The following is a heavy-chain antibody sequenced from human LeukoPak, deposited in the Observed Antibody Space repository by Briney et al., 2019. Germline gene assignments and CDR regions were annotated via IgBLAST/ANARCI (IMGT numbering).Heavy chain of an antibody. CDR3: AKASRGYDYVWGSYRYTDFDY. CDR1: GFTFSNAW. V-gene: IGHV3-23*01. CDR2: ISGSGGST. Sequence: GGSPRLSCAASGFTFSNAWMSWVRQAPGKGLEWVSAISGSGGSTYYADSVKGRFTISRDNSKNTLYLQMNSLRAEDTAVYYCAKASRGYDYVWGSYRYTDFDYWGQGTLVTVSS. J-gene: IGHJ4*02. D-gene: IGHD3-16*02.